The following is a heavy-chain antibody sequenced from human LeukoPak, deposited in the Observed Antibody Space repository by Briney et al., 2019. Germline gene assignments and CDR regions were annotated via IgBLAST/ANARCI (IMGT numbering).Heavy chain of an antibody. CDR3: ARGWVVTGFDP. CDR1: GVSISSYY. J-gene: IGHJ5*02. Sequence: PSETLSLTCNVSGVSISSYYWSWIRQPPGKGLEWIGYIYHRGSTNYNPSLKSRVTISVDTSKNQFSLKLSSVTAADTAVYYCARGWVVTGFDPWGQGTLVTVSS. V-gene: IGHV4-59*12. CDR2: IYHRGST. D-gene: IGHD4-23*01.